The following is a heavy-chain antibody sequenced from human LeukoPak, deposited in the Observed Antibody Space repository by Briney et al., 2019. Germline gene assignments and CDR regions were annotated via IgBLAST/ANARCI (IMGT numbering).Heavy chain of an antibody. CDR3: ARDQASSGYSGTFDY. CDR1: GYSISSGYY. V-gene: IGHV4-38-2*02. J-gene: IGHJ4*02. Sequence: SETLSLTCTVSGYSISSGYYWGWIRQPPGKGLEWIGSIYHSGSTYYNPSLKSRVTISVDTSKNQFSLKLSSVTAADTAVYCCARDQASSGYSGTFDYWGQGTLVTVSS. D-gene: IGHD3-22*01. CDR2: IYHSGST.